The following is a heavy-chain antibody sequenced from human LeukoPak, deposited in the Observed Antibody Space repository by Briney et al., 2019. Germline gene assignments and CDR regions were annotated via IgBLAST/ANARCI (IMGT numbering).Heavy chain of an antibody. Sequence: PGRSLRLSCAASGFTFSSYAMHWVRQAPGKGLEWVAVISYDGSNKYYADSVKGRFTISRDNSENTLYLQMNSLRAEDTAVYYCARAIWFGELFDWFDPWGQGTLVTVSS. D-gene: IGHD3-10*01. V-gene: IGHV3-30*04. J-gene: IGHJ5*02. CDR1: GFTFSSYA. CDR3: ARAIWFGELFDWFDP. CDR2: ISYDGSNK.